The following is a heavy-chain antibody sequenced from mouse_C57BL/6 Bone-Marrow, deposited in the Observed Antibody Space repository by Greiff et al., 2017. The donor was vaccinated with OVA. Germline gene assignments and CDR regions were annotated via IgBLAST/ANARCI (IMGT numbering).Heavy chain of an antibody. Sequence: QVQLQQPGAELVKPGASVKLSCKASGYTFPSYWMHWVKQRPGQGLEWIGMIHPNSGSTNYNEKFKSKATLTVDKSSSTAYMQLSSLTSEDSAVYYCARWPGYYGSSYAYYFDYWGQGTTLTVSS. V-gene: IGHV1-64*01. J-gene: IGHJ2*01. CDR2: IHPNSGST. D-gene: IGHD1-1*01. CDR3: ARWPGYYGSSYAYYFDY. CDR1: GYTFPSYW.